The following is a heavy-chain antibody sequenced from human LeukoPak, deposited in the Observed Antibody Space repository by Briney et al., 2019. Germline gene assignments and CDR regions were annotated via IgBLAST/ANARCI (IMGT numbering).Heavy chain of an antibody. D-gene: IGHD1-26*01. CDR3: ASGVEWELLKD. CDR1: GFTVSSNY. CDR2: IYSGGST. J-gene: IGHJ4*02. V-gene: IGHV3-53*01. Sequence: GGSLRLSCAASGFTVSSNYMSWVRQAPGKGLEWVSVIYSGGSTYYADSVKGRFTISRDNSKNTLYLQMNSLRAEDTAVYCCASGVEWELLKDWGQGTLVTVSS.